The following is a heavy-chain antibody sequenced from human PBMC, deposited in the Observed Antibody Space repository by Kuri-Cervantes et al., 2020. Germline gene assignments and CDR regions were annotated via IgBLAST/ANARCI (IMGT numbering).Heavy chain of an antibody. Sequence: ASVKVSCKVSGYTLTELSMHWVRQAPGQGPEWMGWINPNSGGTNYAQKFQGRVTMTRDTSISTAYMELSRLRSDDTAVYYCARYIGGMDVWGQGTTVTVSS. J-gene: IGHJ6*02. V-gene: IGHV1-2*02. D-gene: IGHD2-15*01. CDR1: GYTLTELS. CDR3: ARYIGGMDV. CDR2: INPNSGGT.